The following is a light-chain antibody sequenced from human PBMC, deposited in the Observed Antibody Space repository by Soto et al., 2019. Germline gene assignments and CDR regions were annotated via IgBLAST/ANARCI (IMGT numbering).Light chain of an antibody. Sequence: EIVMTQSPATLSVSPGERDTLSCRASQSVSTNLAWYQQKPGQAPRLLIYGASTRATGIPARFSGSGSGTEITLTISSLQSEDFAVYYCQQYNNWWTFGQGTKVEIK. V-gene: IGKV3-15*01. CDR2: GAS. J-gene: IGKJ1*01. CDR1: QSVSTN. CDR3: QQYNNWWT.